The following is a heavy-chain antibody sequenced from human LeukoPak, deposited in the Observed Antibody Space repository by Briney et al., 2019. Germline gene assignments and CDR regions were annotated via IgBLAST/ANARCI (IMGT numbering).Heavy chain of an antibody. CDR1: GFTFSSYS. J-gene: IGHJ4*02. D-gene: IGHD5-12*01. CDR3: ARDFLATTNDY. V-gene: IGHV3-21*01. Sequence: GGSLRLSCAASGFTFSSYSMNWVRQAPGKGLEWVSSISSSSSYIYYADSVKGRFTISRDNAKNSLYLQMNSLGAEDTAVYYCARDFLATTNDYWGQGTLVTVSS. CDR2: ISSSSSYI.